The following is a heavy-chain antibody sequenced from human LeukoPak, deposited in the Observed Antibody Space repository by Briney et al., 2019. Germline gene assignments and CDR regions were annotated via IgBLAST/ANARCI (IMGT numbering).Heavy chain of an antibody. CDR2: MNPNSGHT. CDR3: ARERDNWDLDS. J-gene: IGHJ4*02. D-gene: IGHD1-20*01. CDR1: AYTVISYD. V-gene: IGHV1-8*01. Sequence: ASVKVSCKASAYTVISYDINWVRQATGQRPEWMGWMNPNSGHTGYAQKFQGRVTMTRDTSISTAYMELSSLRSEDTAVYYCARERDNWDLDSWGQGTLVTVSS.